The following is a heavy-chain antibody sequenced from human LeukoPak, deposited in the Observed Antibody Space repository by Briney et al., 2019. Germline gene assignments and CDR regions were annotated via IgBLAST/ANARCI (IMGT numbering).Heavy chain of an antibody. Sequence: PSETLSLTCTVSGGSISSYYWSWIRQPPGKGLEWIGYIFYSGSTNYNPSLKSRVTISVDTSKNQFSLKLSSVTAADTAVYYCARVFSYPLRAPFDPWGQGTLVTVSS. D-gene: IGHD3-3*01. V-gene: IGHV4-59*01. CDR1: GGSISSYY. CDR3: ARVFSYPLRAPFDP. J-gene: IGHJ5*02. CDR2: IFYSGST.